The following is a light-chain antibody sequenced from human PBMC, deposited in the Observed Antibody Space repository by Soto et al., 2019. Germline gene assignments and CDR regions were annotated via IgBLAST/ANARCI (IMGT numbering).Light chain of an antibody. CDR1: ESLSTY. Sequence: EIVMTQSPATLSVSPGERVTLSCRASESLSTYLAWYQQKPGQAHRLLIYGASTKATGIPARFSGSGSATVCTLTISSLQSEDFAVYCCQSYNDWPFTFGQGTKLEI. CDR3: QSYNDWPFT. V-gene: IGKV3-15*01. J-gene: IGKJ2*01. CDR2: GAS.